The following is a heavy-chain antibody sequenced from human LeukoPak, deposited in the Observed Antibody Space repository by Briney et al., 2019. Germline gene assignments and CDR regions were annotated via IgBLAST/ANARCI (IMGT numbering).Heavy chain of an antibody. CDR1: GFTFSSYA. CDR3: AREGVSYDYVWGSYRLSFDY. Sequence: GGSLRLSCAASGFTFSSYAMHWVRQAPGKGLEWVAVISYDGSNKYYADSVKGRFTISRDNSKNTLYLQMNSLRAEDTAVYYCAREGVSYDYVWGSYRLSFDYWGQGTLVTVSS. J-gene: IGHJ4*02. V-gene: IGHV3-30*04. D-gene: IGHD3-16*02. CDR2: ISYDGSNK.